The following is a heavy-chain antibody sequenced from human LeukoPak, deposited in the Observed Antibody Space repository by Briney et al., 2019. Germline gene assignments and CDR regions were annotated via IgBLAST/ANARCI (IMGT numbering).Heavy chain of an antibody. CDR3: AREMGATAPEAFDI. Sequence: ASVKVSCKASGYIFTSYGISWVRQAPGQGLEWMGWISAYNGNTNYAQKLQGRVTMTTDTSTSTAYMELRSLRSDDTAVYYCAREMGATAPEAFDIWGQGTMVTVSS. J-gene: IGHJ3*02. CDR1: GYIFTSYG. D-gene: IGHD1-26*01. CDR2: ISAYNGNT. V-gene: IGHV1-18*01.